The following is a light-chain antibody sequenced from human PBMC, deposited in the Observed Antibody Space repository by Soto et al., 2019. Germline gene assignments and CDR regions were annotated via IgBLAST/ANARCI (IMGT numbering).Light chain of an antibody. CDR3: CSYAGSSTYV. CDR2: EGS. Sequence: SVLTQPASVCGSPGQSITISCTGTSSDVGSYNLVSWYQQHPGKAPKLMIYEGSKRPSGVSNRFSGSKSGNTASLTISGLQAEDEADYYCCSYAGSSTYVFGTGTKVTVL. CDR1: SSDVGSYNL. V-gene: IGLV2-23*01. J-gene: IGLJ1*01.